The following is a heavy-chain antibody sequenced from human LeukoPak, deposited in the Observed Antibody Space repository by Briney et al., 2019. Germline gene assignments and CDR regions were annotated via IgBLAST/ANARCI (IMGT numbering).Heavy chain of an antibody. CDR1: GGSISSYY. V-gene: IGHV4-59*12. Sequence: SETLSLTCTVSGGSISSYYWSWIRQPPGKGPEWIGYIYYSGGANYNTSLKSRLTISVAASKHQFSLKFSFMTATNTARYCCASLTTVTQGYFDSWGQGTLVTVSS. J-gene: IGHJ4*02. D-gene: IGHD4-17*01. CDR3: ASLTTVTQGYFDS. CDR2: IYYSGGA.